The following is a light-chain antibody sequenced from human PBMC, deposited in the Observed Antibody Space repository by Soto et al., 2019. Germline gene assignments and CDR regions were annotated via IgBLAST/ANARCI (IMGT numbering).Light chain of an antibody. CDR2: DVS. V-gene: IGKV1-5*01. CDR3: QHYNMYSPWT. J-gene: IGKJ1*01. CDR1: QSITTW. Sequence: DSQMTQSPSTVSAYVGDSVTITCRASQSITTWLAWYQQRPGKAPKLLIYDVSSLQSGVPSRFSGSGSGTEFTLTISSLQPDDFATYYCQHYNMYSPWTFGQGTKVEIK.